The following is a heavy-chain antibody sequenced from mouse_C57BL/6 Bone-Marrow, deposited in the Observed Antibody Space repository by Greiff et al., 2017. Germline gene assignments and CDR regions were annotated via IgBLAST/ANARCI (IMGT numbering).Heavy chain of an antibody. Sequence: EVQLVESGGGLVQPGGSLSLSCAASGFTFTDYYMSWVSQPPGKALEWLGFIRNKANGYTTEYSASVKGRFTISIDNSQSIIYLQMKAMRAEDSATYYCARSMDNWGQGTSVTGTS. CDR1: GFTFTDYY. V-gene: IGHV7-3*01. CDR3: ARSMDN. J-gene: IGHJ4*01. CDR2: IRNKANGYTT.